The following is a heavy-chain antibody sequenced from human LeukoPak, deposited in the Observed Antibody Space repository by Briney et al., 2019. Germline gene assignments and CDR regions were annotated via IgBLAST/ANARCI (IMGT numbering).Heavy chain of an antibody. CDR2: IQSDGSNE. J-gene: IGHJ4*02. V-gene: IGHV3-30*12. CDR3: VRDSGEGGNSGDY. Sequence: GGSLRLSCAASGFTFSTYVMHWVRQAPGKGLEWVALIQSDGSNEYYADSVKGRFTISRDNAKNSLYLQMNSLRVEDTAVYYCVRDSGEGGNSGDYWGQGTLVTVSS. D-gene: IGHD4-23*01. CDR1: GFTFSTYV.